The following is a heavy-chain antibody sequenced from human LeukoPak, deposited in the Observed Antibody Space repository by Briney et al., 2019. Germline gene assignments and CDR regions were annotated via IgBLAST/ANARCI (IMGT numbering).Heavy chain of an antibody. V-gene: IGHV3-13*01. Sequence: PGGSLRLSCAVSGFTFNYYDMYWVRQAPGKRLEWVSAIRTTGDTHYPDSVKGRFAMSREDAKNSVHLQMNTLRAGDTAVYYCARGVSYYYDNSGHPGWYFDLWGRGTLVTVSS. CDR2: IRTTGDT. J-gene: IGHJ2*01. CDR1: GFTFNYYD. CDR3: ARGVSYYYDNSGHPGWYFDL. D-gene: IGHD3-22*01.